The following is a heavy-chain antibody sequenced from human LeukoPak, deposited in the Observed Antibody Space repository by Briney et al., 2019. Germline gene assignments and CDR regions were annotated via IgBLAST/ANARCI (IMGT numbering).Heavy chain of an antibody. Sequence: PSETLSLTCAVYGGSFSGYYWSWIRQPPGKGLEWIGEINHSGSTNYNPSLKSRVTISVDTSKNQFSLKLSSVTAADTAVYYCARDFGGTPDYWGQGTLVTVSS. V-gene: IGHV4-34*01. D-gene: IGHD3-16*01. CDR1: GGSFSGYY. CDR3: ARDFGGTPDY. CDR2: INHSGST. J-gene: IGHJ4*02.